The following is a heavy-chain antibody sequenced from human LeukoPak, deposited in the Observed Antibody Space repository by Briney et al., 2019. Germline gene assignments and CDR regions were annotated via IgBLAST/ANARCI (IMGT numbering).Heavy chain of an antibody. J-gene: IGHJ4*02. CDR2: ISGSGGTT. D-gene: IGHD1-26*01. CDR1: GFTFSSYG. V-gene: IGHV3-23*01. CDR3: AKAVGATFEFDY. Sequence: GGSLRLSCAASGFTFSSYGMSWVRQAPGKGLEWVSTISGSGGTTYYADSVKGRFTISRDNSKNTLFLQMNSPRAEDTAVYYCAKAVGATFEFDYWGQGTLVTVSS.